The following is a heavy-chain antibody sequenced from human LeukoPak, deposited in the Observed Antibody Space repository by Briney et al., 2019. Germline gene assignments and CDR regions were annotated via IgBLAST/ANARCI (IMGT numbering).Heavy chain of an antibody. Sequence: GGSLRLSCAASGFTFSTYSMNWLRQAPGKGLEWVSYISSGSSTIYYADSVKGRFTISRDNAKNSLYLQMNSLRAEDTAVYYCARGVKLVTGRTTYYFDYWGQGTLVTVSS. J-gene: IGHJ4*02. CDR3: ARGVKLVTGRTTYYFDY. CDR1: GFTFSTYS. V-gene: IGHV3-48*04. CDR2: ISSGSSTI. D-gene: IGHD2-21*02.